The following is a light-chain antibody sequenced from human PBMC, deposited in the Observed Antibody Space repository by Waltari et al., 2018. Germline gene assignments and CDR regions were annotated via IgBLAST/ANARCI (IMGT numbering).Light chain of an antibody. V-gene: IGKV3-11*01. CDR3: QQRGNGPPIT. CDR1: QSVSSY. CDR2: YAS. J-gene: IGKJ5*01. Sequence: EIVFTQSPATLSLSPGQRATLSCRASQSVSSYLAWFQQKPGQAPRLLLYYASNRAPGIPARFSGSGSETDFTLTISSLEPEDFAVYYCQQRGNGPPITFGQGTRLDMK.